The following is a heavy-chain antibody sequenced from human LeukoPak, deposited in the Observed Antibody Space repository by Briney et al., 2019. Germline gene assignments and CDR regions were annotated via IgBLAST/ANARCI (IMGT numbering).Heavy chain of an antibody. J-gene: IGHJ5*02. Sequence: PGGSLRLSCAASGFTFSNAWMSWVRQAPGKGLEWVSRVRSETDGGTTDYAAPVQGRFTIPRDDSKNTLYLQMNSLETDDTAVYYCTTLSYAAAPTWGQGTLVTVSS. D-gene: IGHD2-2*01. V-gene: IGHV3-15*01. CDR2: VRSETDGGTT. CDR1: GFTFSNAW. CDR3: TTLSYAAAPT.